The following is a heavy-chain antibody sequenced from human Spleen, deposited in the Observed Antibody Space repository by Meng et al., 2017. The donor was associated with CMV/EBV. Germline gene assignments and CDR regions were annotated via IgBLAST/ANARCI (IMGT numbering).Heavy chain of an antibody. CDR3: ASGYGGNPGTNNY. CDR2: IYYSGST. D-gene: IGHD4-23*01. Sequence: SETLSLTCTVSGGSVSSGSYYWSWIRQPPGKGLEWIGYIYYSGSTNYNPSLKSRVTISVDTSKNQFSLKLTSVTAADTAVYYCASGYGGNPGTNNYWGQGTLVTVSS. V-gene: IGHV4-61*01. CDR1: GGSVSSGSYY. J-gene: IGHJ4*02.